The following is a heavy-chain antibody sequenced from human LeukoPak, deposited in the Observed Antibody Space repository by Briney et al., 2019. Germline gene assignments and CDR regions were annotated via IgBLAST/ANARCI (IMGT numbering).Heavy chain of an antibody. D-gene: IGHD2-8*01. V-gene: IGHV4-39*07. J-gene: IGHJ4*02. CDR2: IYYSGGT. CDR3: ATSPPKYCTNGVCYFDY. CDR1: GGSISSSRYY. Sequence: SETLSLTCIVSGGSISSSRYYWGWIRQPPGKGLEWNGSIYYSGGTYSNPSLQSRVTISVDTSKNQFSLGLSSVTAADTAVYYCATSPPKYCTNGVCYFDYWGQGTLVTVSS.